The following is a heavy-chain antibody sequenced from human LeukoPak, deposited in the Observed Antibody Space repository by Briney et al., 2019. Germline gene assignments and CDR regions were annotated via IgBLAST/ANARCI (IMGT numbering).Heavy chain of an antibody. D-gene: IGHD6-19*01. CDR1: GYTFTSYA. CDR2: INAGNGNT. Sequence: ASVKVSCKASGYTFTSYAMYWVRQAPGQRLEWMGWINAGNGNTKYSQKFQGRVTITRDTSASTAYMELSSLRSEDTAVYYCARGAVAGSPLYYYYYYGMDVWGQGTTVTVSS. V-gene: IGHV1-3*01. J-gene: IGHJ6*02. CDR3: ARGAVAGSPLYYYYYYGMDV.